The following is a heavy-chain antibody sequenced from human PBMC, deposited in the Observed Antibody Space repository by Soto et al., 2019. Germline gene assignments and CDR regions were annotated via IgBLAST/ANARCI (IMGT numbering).Heavy chain of an antibody. CDR2: ISSSSSYI. V-gene: IGHV3-21*01. D-gene: IGHD6-19*01. J-gene: IGHJ2*01. Sequence: EVQLVESGGGLVKPGGSLRLSCAASGFTFSSYSMNWVRQAPGKGLEWGSSISSSSSYICYSDSVTGRFTFSKDNAKNSLYLQMNSLRAEGTAVYYCGRDQVVGTRYYELWGRGTLVTVSA. CDR1: GFTFSSYS. CDR3: GRDQVVGTRYYEL.